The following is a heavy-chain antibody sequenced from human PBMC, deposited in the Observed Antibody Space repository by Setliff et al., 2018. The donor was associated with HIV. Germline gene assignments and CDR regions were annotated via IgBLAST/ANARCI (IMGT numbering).Heavy chain of an antibody. V-gene: IGHV4-59*08. CDR3: ARHKSQPYYFDY. CDR2: IYVYNSERT. J-gene: IGHJ4*02. CDR1: GGSFSGYY. Sequence: PSETLSLTCSVSGGSFSGYYWSWIRQPPGKGLEWIGYIYVYNSERTNYNPSLKSRVTISVDTSKNQFSLKLSSVTAADTAVYYCARHKSQPYYFDYWGQGTLVTVSS.